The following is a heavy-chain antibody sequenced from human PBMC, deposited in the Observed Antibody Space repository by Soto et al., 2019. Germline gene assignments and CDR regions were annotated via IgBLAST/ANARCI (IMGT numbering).Heavy chain of an antibody. J-gene: IGHJ6*02. D-gene: IGHD2-8*01. CDR3: ARLMVPYYYYGMDV. V-gene: IGHV5-10-1*01. CDR2: IDPSDSYI. CDR1: GYSFTNYW. Sequence: GESLKISCKGSGYSFTNYWITWVRQMPGKGLEWMGRIDPSDSYINYSPSFQGHVTISADKSINTAYLQWSSLKASDTAMYYCARLMVPYYYYGMDVWGQGTTVTVS.